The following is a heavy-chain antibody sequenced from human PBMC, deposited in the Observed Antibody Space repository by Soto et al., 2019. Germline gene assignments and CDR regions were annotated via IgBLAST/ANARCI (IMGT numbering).Heavy chain of an antibody. J-gene: IGHJ6*04. CDR2: ISAYKGNT. Sequence: DQLVQSGAEVKKPGASVKVLCKASGYTFPSYVISWVRQAPGQGLEWMGWISAYKGNTNYAQRFQGRVTMTTDTSTTTAYRELRSLRSDDTAVYYCARVRGAYAMDVWGKGTTVTVPS. V-gene: IGHV1-18*01. CDR1: GYTFPSYV. CDR3: ARVRGAYAMDV.